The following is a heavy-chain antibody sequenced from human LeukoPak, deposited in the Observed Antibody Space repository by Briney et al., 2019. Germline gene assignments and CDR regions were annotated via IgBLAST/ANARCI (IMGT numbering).Heavy chain of an antibody. CDR2: IIPISGTA. J-gene: IGHJ4*02. V-gene: IGHV1-69*06. D-gene: IGHD6-13*01. Sequence: SVKVSCKASGGTFSSYAISWVRQAPGQGLEWMGGIIPISGTANYAQKFQGRVTITADKSTSTAYMELSSLRSEDTAVYYCARGPAAAGRFDYWGQGTLVTVSS. CDR1: GGTFSSYA. CDR3: ARGPAAAGRFDY.